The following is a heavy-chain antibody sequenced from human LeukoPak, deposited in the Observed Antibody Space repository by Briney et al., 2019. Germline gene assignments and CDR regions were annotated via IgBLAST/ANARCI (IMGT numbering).Heavy chain of an antibody. CDR3: ARDSEMYYDFWSGYYHDAFDI. CDR2: IYYSGST. Sequence: SETLSLTCTVSGGSISSSSYYWGWIRQPPGKGLEWIGSIYYSGSTYYNPSLKSRVTISVDTSKNQFSLKLSSVTAADTAVYYCARDSEMYYDFWSGYYHDAFDIWGQGTMVTVSS. V-gene: IGHV4-39*02. CDR1: GGSISSSSYY. D-gene: IGHD3-3*01. J-gene: IGHJ3*02.